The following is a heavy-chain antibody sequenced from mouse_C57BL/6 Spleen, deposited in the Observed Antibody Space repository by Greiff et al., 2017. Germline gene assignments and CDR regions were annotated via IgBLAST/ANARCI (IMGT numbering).Heavy chain of an antibody. CDR1: GFTFSSYG. CDR3: ARSYGNSLDY. J-gene: IGHJ2*01. V-gene: IGHV5-6*01. D-gene: IGHD2-1*01. CDR2: ISSGGSYT. Sequence: EVQRVESGGDLVKPGWSLKLSCAASGFTFSSYGMSWVRQTPDKRLEWVATISSGGSYTYYPDSVKGRFTISRDNAKNTLYLQMSSLKSEDTAMYYCARSYGNSLDYWGQGTTLTVSS.